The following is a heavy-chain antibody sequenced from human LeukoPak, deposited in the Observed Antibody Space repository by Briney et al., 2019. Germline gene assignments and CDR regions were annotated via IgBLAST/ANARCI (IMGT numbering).Heavy chain of an antibody. Sequence: GGSLRPSCAASGFTFSSYSMNWVRQAPGKGLEWVSSISSSSSYIYYADSVKGRFTISRDNAKNSLYLQMNSLRSDDTAVYYCASGKPYSSSWSAFDYWGQGTLVTVSS. V-gene: IGHV3-21*01. CDR1: GFTFSSYS. CDR2: ISSSSSYI. J-gene: IGHJ4*02. CDR3: ASGKPYSSSWSAFDY. D-gene: IGHD6-13*01.